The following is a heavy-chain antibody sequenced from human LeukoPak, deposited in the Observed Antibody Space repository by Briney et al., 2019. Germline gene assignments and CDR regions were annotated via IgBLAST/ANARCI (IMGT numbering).Heavy chain of an antibody. CDR3: ARGDCSGGTCYLDY. CDR1: GFTFSSYS. D-gene: IGHD2-15*01. V-gene: IGHV3-48*01. CDR2: ISSSSSTI. Sequence: GGSLRLSCAASGFTFSSYSMNWVRQAPGKGLEWVSYISSSSSTIYYADSVKGRFTISRDNAKNSLYLQMNSLRAEDTAVYYCARGDCSGGTCYLDYWGQGTLVTVSS. J-gene: IGHJ4*02.